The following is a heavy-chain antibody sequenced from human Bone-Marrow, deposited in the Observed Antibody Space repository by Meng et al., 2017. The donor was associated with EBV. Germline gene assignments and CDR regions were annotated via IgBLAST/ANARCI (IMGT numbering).Heavy chain of an antibody. CDR2: LIPMSGAP. V-gene: IGHV1-69*01. CDR1: GGTFNSDA. CDR3: ASESGRGFTPDY. D-gene: IGHD3-10*01. Sequence: QVHGVQAGAEVKKPGSSVKVSCWTSGGTFNSDAVSWVRQSPGQGLEWMGGLIPMSGAPHYAQKFQGRVTITADESTSTHYMDLSNLRSDDTAMYYCASESGRGFTPDYWGQGTLVTVSS. J-gene: IGHJ4*02.